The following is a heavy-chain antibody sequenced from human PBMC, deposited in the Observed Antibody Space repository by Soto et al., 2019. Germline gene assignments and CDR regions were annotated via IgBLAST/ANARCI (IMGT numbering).Heavy chain of an antibody. CDR2: IGGGGDDT. V-gene: IGHV3-23*01. J-gene: IGHJ6*02. CDR1: GFIFSDYA. Sequence: PGWSLRLSCAPSGFIFSDYAMSWVRQAPGKGLEWVSSIGGGGDDTYYAESVKGQFTISRDNSKNTLYLQMNSLRAEDTAVYYCARVSMASMDVWGQGTTVTVSS. CDR3: ARVSMASMDV.